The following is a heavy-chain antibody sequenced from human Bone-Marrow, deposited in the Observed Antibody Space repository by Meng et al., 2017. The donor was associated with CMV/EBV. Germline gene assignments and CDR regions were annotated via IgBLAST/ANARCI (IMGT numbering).Heavy chain of an antibody. D-gene: IGHD2-15*01. CDR3: ARDKSGGKSPWYFDL. Sequence: SEPLSLTCTVSGGSISSSSYYWGWIRQPPGKGLEWIGSIYYSGSTYYNPSLKSRVTISVDTSKNQFSLKLSSVTAADTAVYYCARDKSGGKSPWYFDLWGRGTLVTVSS. CDR1: GGSISSSSYY. J-gene: IGHJ2*01. CDR2: IYYSGST. V-gene: IGHV4-39*07.